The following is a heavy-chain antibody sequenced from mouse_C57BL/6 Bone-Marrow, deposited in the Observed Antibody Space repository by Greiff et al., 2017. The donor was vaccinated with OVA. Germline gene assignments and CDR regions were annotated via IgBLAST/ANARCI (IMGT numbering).Heavy chain of an antibody. J-gene: IGHJ2*01. V-gene: IGHV5-6*01. CDR3: ARPGNFDY. D-gene: IGHD4-1*01. CDR2: ISSGGSYT. CDR1: GFTFSSYG. Sequence: EVHLVESGGDLVKPGGSLKLSCAASGFTFSSYGMSWVRQTPDKRLEWVATISSGGSYTYYPDSVKGRFTISRDNAKNTLYLQMSSLKSEDTAMYYCARPGNFDYWGQGTTLTVSS.